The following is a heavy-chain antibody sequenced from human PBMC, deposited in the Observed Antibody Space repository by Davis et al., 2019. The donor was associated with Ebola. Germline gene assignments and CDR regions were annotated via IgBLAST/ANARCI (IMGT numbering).Heavy chain of an antibody. D-gene: IGHD3-10*01. Sequence: ASVQVSCKASGYSFTADGISWVRPAPGPGLEWMGWMNPNSGNTGYAQKFQGRVTMTRNTSISTAYMELSSLRSEDTAVYYCARVPTAYGSGSYGVPYWGQGTLVTVSS. J-gene: IGHJ4*02. V-gene: IGHV1-8*01. CDR1: GYSFTADG. CDR2: MNPNSGNT. CDR3: ARVPTAYGSGSYGVPY.